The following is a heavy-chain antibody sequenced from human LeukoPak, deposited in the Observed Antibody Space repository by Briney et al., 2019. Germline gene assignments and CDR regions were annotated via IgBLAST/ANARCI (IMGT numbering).Heavy chain of an antibody. CDR3: ARLDYSDYSFDY. V-gene: IGHV4-59*08. D-gene: IGHD4-11*01. J-gene: IGHJ4*02. CDR2: IYYSGST. CDR1: GGSISSYY. Sequence: PSETLSLTCTVSGGSISSYYWSWIRQPPGKGLEWIGYIYYSGSTNYNPSLKSRVTISVDTSKNQFSLKLSSVTAADTAVYYCARLDYSDYSFDYWGQGTLVTVSS.